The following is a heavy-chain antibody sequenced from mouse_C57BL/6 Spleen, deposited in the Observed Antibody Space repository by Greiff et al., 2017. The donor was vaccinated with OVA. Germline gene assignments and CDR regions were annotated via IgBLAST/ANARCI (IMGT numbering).Heavy chain of an antibody. CDR3: ARSKAMDY. J-gene: IGHJ4*01. V-gene: IGHV1-82*01. CDR1: GYAFSSSW. CDR2: IYPGDGDT. Sequence: SGPELVKPGASVKISCKASGYAFSSSWMNWVKQRPGKGLEWIGRIYPGDGDTNYNGKFKGKATLTADKSSSTAYMQLSSLTSEDSAVYFCARSKAMDYWGQGTSVTVSS.